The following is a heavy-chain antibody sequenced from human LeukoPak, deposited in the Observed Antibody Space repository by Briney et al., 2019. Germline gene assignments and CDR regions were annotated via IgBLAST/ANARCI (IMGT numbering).Heavy chain of an antibody. CDR3: ARESSSWSPAEYFQH. V-gene: IGHV4-61*02. J-gene: IGHJ1*01. CDR2: IYTSGST. Sequence: PSETLSLTCTVSGGSMSSGSYYWSWIRQPAGKGLEWIGRIYTSGSTNYNPSLKSRVTISVDTSKNQFSLKLSSVTAADTAVYYCARESSSWSPAEYFQHWGQGTLVTVSS. D-gene: IGHD6-13*01. CDR1: GGSMSSGSYY.